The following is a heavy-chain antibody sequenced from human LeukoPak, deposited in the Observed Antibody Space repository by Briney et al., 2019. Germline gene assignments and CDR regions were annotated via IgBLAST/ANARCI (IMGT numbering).Heavy chain of an antibody. D-gene: IGHD5-12*01. V-gene: IGHV4-59*01. CDR3: ARDGGYASPIGY. Sequence: SETLSLTCTLSGRSISTYYWSWIRQPPGKGLEWIGYIYHSGSTNYNPSLKTRVTISVHTPKTQLSLKLSSVTAADTAVYYCARDGGYASPIGYWGQGALVTVSS. CDR1: GRSISTYY. CDR2: IYHSGST. J-gene: IGHJ4*02.